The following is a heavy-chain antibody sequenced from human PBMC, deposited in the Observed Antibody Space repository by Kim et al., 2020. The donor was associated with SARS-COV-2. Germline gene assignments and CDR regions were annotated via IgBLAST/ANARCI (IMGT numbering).Heavy chain of an antibody. Sequence: NPSLKSRVTVSVDKSKNQFSLELRSVTAADTAVYYCARESWNYISHYYIDVWGKGTTVTVSS. CDR3: ARESWNYISHYYIDV. D-gene: IGHD1-7*01. J-gene: IGHJ6*03. V-gene: IGHV4-4*02.